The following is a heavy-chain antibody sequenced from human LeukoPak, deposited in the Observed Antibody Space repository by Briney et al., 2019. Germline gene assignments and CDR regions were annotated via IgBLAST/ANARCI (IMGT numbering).Heavy chain of an antibody. V-gene: IGHV4-39*01. J-gene: IGHJ4*02. CDR3: ARTKRDRIAVAGTFDY. Sequence: PFGTLSPPRTFSGWPLKKISFYLGWVRPPPGKGLEWIGGIYYSGSTYYNPSLKSRVTISVDTSKNQFSLKLSSVTAADTAVYYCARTKRDRIAVAGTFDYWGQGTLVTVSS. CDR1: GWPLKKISFY. CDR2: IYYSGST. D-gene: IGHD6-19*01.